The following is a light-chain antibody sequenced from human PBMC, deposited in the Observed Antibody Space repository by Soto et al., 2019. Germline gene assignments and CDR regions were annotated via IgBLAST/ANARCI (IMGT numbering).Light chain of an antibody. CDR1: SSDVGGYNY. CDR3: SSYTSSSTLYV. J-gene: IGLJ1*01. V-gene: IGLV2-14*01. CDR2: DVS. Sequence: QSVLTQPASVSGSPGQSITISCTGTSSDVGGYNYVSWYQQHPGKAPKLMIYDVSNRPSGVSNRFSGSKSGNTASLTISGLQAEDDADYYCSSYTSSSTLYVFVTVTKVTVL.